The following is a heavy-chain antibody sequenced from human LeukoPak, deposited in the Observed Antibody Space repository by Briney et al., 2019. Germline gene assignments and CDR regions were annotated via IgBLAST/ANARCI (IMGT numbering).Heavy chain of an antibody. V-gene: IGHV3-7*03. CDR2: IKQDGSEK. CDR3: AKEIAVTPSTLVTLD. CDR1: GFVFSDYW. Sequence: GGSLRLSCAASGFVFSDYWMSWVRQAPGKGLEWVANIKQDGSEKYYVDSVMGRFTISRDNAKNTLYLQMNSLRAEDTAVYFCAKEIAVTPSTLVTLDWGQGTLVTVSS. J-gene: IGHJ4*02. D-gene: IGHD4-23*01.